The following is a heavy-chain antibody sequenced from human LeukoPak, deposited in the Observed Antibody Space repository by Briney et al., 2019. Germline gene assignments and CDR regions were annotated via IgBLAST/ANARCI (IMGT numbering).Heavy chain of an antibody. CDR3: ARLIGEQQLVYYYYYGMDV. V-gene: IGHV1-69*04. CDR1: GGSFNNYA. CDR2: IIPIFGIA. D-gene: IGHD6-13*01. Sequence: SVKVSCKASGGSFNNYAISWVRQAPGQGLEWMGRIIPIFGIANSAQKFQGRVTITADKSTNTAYMELSGLRSEDTAVYYCARLIGEQQLVYYYYYGMDVWGQGTTVTVSS. J-gene: IGHJ6*02.